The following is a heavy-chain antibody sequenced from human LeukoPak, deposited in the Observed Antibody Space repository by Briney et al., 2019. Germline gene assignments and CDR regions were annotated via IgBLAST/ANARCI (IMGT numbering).Heavy chain of an antibody. V-gene: IGHV4-59*01. D-gene: IGHD3-3*01. Sequence: PSETLSLTCSVSGGSISTYSWNWIRQSPGKELEWIGNIFYGGTTNYNPSLKGRVNISVDTSKNQFSLKLKSVTAADTAVYYCARSYDFWTGYYDFWGLGALVTVSS. CDR1: GGSISTYS. J-gene: IGHJ4*02. CDR3: ARSYDFWTGYYDF. CDR2: IFYGGTT.